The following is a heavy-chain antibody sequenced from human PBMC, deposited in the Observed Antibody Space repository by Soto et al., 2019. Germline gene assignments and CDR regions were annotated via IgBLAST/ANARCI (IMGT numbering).Heavy chain of an antibody. D-gene: IGHD1-26*01. CDR3: ARDMHAGFTHYFDP. CDR1: GGSISAAGDS. J-gene: IGHJ5*02. CDR2: IYHSGTF. V-gene: IGHV4-30-2*01. Sequence: LSLTCAVSGGSISAAGDSWSWIRQPPGGGLEWIGYIYHSGTFLYNPSLKTRLTMSLDRSNNQFSLTLNSVTAADTAVYYCARDMHAGFTHYFDPWGQGTLVTVSS.